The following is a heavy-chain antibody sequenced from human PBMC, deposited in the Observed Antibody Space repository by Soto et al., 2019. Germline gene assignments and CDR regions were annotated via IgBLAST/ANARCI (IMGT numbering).Heavy chain of an antibody. D-gene: IGHD3-3*01. CDR1: GCTFTSYW. Sequence: EVQLVEAGGGLVQPGGSLRLSCAASGCTFTSYWMSWVRQAPGKGLEWVANIKQDGSSKYYVYSVKGRFTVSRDNAKSSIYLQMDSLRDDDTAVYRCARLRFLTLERDFGSWGQGTLVIVSS. CDR3: ARLRFLTLERDFGS. J-gene: IGHJ4*02. CDR2: IKQDGSSK. V-gene: IGHV3-7*05.